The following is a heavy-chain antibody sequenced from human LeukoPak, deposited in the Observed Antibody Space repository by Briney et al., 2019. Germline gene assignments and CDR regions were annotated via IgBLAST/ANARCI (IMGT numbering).Heavy chain of an antibody. CDR1: GYTFTDYY. CDR2: IHPNSGGT. J-gene: IGHJ6*02. V-gene: IGHV1-2*02. CDR3: ARDFLGRSNGGSNYFGMDV. D-gene: IGHD2-8*01. Sequence: ASVKVSCKASGYTFTDYYLYWVRQAPGQGLEWMGWIHPNSGGTTYAQKFQGRVTVTRDTSISTVYMELSSLRSDDTAIYYCARDFLGRSNGGSNYFGMDVWGQGTTVTVSS.